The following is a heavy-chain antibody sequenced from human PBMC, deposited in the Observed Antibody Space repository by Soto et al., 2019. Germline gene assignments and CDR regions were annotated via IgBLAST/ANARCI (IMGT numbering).Heavy chain of an antibody. CDR1: GFTFTSSA. Sequence: SVKVSCKASGFTFTSSAVQWVRQARGQRLEWIGWIVVGSGNTNYAQKFQERVTITRDMSTSTAYMELSSLGSEDTAVYYCAAGLSGSTLEDYYYGMDVWGQGTTVTVSS. J-gene: IGHJ6*02. CDR2: IVVGSGNT. CDR3: AAGLSGSTLEDYYYGMDV. V-gene: IGHV1-58*01. D-gene: IGHD3-22*01.